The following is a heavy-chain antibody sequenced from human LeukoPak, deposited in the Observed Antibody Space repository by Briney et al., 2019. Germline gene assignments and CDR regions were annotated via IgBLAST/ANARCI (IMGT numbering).Heavy chain of an antibody. Sequence: SETLSLTCAVSGGSVSSGGFSWSWIRQPPGKGLEWIGYMYHGGSTYYNPSLESRVTISVDRSKNQFSLKLTSVTAADTAVYYCASTNDFGNYVGAWGQGTLVTVSS. D-gene: IGHD4-11*01. CDR3: ASTNDFGNYVGA. V-gene: IGHV4-30-2*01. CDR2: MYHGGST. CDR1: GGSVSSGGFS. J-gene: IGHJ5*02.